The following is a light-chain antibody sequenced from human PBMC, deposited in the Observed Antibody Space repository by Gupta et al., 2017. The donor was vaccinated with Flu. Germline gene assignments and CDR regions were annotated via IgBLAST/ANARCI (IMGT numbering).Light chain of an antibody. V-gene: IGLV3-25*02. J-gene: IGLJ2*01. CDR1: GFPDQY. Sequence: SYELTQELSVSVPPGQTARMTCSGDGFPDQYAYWYQQKAGQAPLLVIYKVNERPSGIPDRFFGSSSGTTVTLTISRVQAEEVADYFYHSTDINGTFVVFGGGTKLTVL. CDR3: HSTDINGTFVV. CDR2: KVN.